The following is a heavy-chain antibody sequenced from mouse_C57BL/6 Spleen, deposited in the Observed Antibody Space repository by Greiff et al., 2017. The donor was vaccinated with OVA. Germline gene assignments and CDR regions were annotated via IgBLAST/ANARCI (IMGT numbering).Heavy chain of an antibody. D-gene: IGHD1-1*01. CDR2: ISYDGSN. J-gene: IGHJ1*03. Sequence: EVKLLESGPGLVKPSQSLSLTCSVTGYSITSGYYWNWIRQFPGNKLEWMGYISYDGSNNYNPSLKNRISITRDTSKNQFFLKLNSVTTEDTATYYCAGYYGSSDWYFDVWGTGTTVTVSS. CDR1: GYSITSGYY. CDR3: AGYYGSSDWYFDV. V-gene: IGHV3-6*01.